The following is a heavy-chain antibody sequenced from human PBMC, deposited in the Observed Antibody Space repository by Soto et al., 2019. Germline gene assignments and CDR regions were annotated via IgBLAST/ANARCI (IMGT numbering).Heavy chain of an antibody. CDR3: AKGFGNYCAFDY. J-gene: IGHJ4*02. CDR1: GFSFSTHG. D-gene: IGHD1-26*01. Sequence: HPGGSLRLSCAASGFSFSTHGMHWVRQAPGKGLEWVAFISNDGSNKYYADSVKGRFTISRDNSKNTLYLQMNSLRAEDTAVYYCAKGFGNYCAFDYWGQGTLVTVSS. V-gene: IGHV3-30*18. CDR2: ISNDGSNK.